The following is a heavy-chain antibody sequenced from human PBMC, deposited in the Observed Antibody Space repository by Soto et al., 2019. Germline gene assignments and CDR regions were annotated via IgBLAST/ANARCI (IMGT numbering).Heavy chain of an antibody. CDR3: AKSGSSGWYGWFDP. Sequence: SGPTLVNPTETLTLTCTFSGFSLSTNGVGVGWSRQPPGKALEWLALIYWNDDKRYSPSLKSRLTITKDTSKNQVVLTMTNMDPVDTATYYCAKSGSSGWYGWFDPWGQGTLVTVSS. D-gene: IGHD6-19*01. V-gene: IGHV2-5*01. CDR2: IYWNDDK. CDR1: GFSLSTNGVG. J-gene: IGHJ5*02.